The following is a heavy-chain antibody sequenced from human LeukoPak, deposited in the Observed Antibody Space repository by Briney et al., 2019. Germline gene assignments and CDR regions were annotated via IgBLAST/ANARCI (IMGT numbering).Heavy chain of an antibody. CDR2: IYYSGST. D-gene: IGHD3-16*02. Sequence: PSETLSLTCTVSGGSISSSSYYWGWIRQPPGKGLEWIGSIYYSGSTYYNPSLKSRVTISVDTSKNQFSLKLSSVTAADTAVYYCASVPMITFGGVIATALDYWGQGTLVTVSS. V-gene: IGHV4-39*01. CDR1: GGSISSSSYY. CDR3: ASVPMITFGGVIATALDY. J-gene: IGHJ4*02.